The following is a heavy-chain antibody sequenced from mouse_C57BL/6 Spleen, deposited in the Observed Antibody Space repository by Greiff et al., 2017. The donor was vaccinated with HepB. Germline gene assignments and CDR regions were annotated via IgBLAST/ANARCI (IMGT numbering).Heavy chain of an antibody. CDR2: IDPEDGET. D-gene: IGHD2-4*01. V-gene: IGHV14-2*01. J-gene: IGHJ4*01. CDR3: AHDYSYAMDY. Sequence: VQLQQPGAELVKPGASVKLSCKASGYTFTSYWMHWVKQRTEQGLEWIGRIDPEDGETKYAPKFQGKATITADTSSNTAYLQLSSLTSEDTAVYYCAHDYSYAMDYWGQGTSVTVSS. CDR1: GYTFTSYW.